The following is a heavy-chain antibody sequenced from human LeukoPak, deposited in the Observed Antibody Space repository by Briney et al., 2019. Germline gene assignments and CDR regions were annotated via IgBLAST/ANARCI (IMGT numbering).Heavy chain of an antibody. CDR2: ISGSDGST. D-gene: IGHD4-17*01. CDR1: GFTFSNYV. J-gene: IGHJ3*01. Sequence: PGGSLRLSCAASGFTFSNYVMSWVRQAPGKGLEWVSAISGSDGSTWYGDSVKGRFTSSRDNSKNTLFLQMNSLRAEDTAVYYCAKETSDYGDYVNAFDVWGQGTMVTVSS. V-gene: IGHV3-23*01. CDR3: AKETSDYGDYVNAFDV.